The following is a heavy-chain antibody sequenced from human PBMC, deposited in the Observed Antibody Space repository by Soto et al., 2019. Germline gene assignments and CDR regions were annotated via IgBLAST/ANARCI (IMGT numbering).Heavy chain of an antibody. CDR1: GFTFSSYA. CDR2: ISGSGGST. D-gene: IGHD6-6*01. Sequence: EVQLLESGGGLVQPGGSLRLSCAASGFTFSSYAVSWVRQAPGKGLEWVSAISGSGGSTYYADSVKGRFTISRDNSKNTLYLQMNSLRAEDTAVYYCAKGGAAPFLSLWYYFDYWGQGTLVTVSS. J-gene: IGHJ4*02. V-gene: IGHV3-23*01. CDR3: AKGGAAPFLSLWYYFDY.